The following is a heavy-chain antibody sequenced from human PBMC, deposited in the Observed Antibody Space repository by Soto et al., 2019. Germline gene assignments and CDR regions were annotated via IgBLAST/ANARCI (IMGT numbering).Heavy chain of an antibody. Sequence: SETLSLTCTVSGGSISSSSYYWGWIRQPPGKGLEWIGSIYYSGSTYYNPSLKSRVTISVDTSKNQFSLKLSSVTAADTAVYYCARHITMVRGVIIYYYGMDVWGQGTTVTVSS. D-gene: IGHD3-10*01. CDR2: IYYSGST. CDR1: GGSISSSSYY. CDR3: ARHITMVRGVIIYYYGMDV. V-gene: IGHV4-39*01. J-gene: IGHJ6*02.